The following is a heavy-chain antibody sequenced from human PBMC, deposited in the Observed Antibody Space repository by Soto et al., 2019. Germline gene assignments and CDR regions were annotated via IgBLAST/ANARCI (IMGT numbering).Heavy chain of an antibody. CDR1: GGTFSSYA. V-gene: IGHV1-69*06. D-gene: IGHD2-2*01. J-gene: IGHJ4*02. CDR2: IIPIFDTA. Sequence: QVQLVQSGAAVKKPGSSVKVSCKASGGTFSSYAISWVRQAPGQGLEWMGGIIPIFDTANYAQKFQGRVTITADKSTSTACRELRSLRSEDTAVYSGAVGFVSSSSCSIDYCVQGTLVTDSS. CDR3: AVGFVSSSSCSIDY.